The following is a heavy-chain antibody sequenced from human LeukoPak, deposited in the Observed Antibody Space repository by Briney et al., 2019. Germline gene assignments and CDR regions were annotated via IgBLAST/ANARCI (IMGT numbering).Heavy chain of an antibody. J-gene: IGHJ4*02. CDR1: GFTVSGHP. Sequence: GGSLRLSCAASGFTVSGHPMSWVRQAPGKGLEWVSVIYRGGNTYYADSVKGRFTISTDNSKNTLYLQMNSLRAEDTAVYYCARAARPTSDTSGSYWYYLDCWGRGILVTVSS. CDR2: IYRGGNT. V-gene: IGHV3-53*01. CDR3: ARAARPTSDTSGSYWYYLDC. D-gene: IGHD3-22*01.